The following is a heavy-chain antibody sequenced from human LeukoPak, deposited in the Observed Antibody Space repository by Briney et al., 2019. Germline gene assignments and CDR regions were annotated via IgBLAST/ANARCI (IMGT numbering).Heavy chain of an antibody. Sequence: ASVKVSCKASVYTFTSYAMNWVRQAPGQGLEWMGWVNTNTGNPTYAQGFTGRFVFSLDTSVSTAYLQISSLKAEDTAVYYCAEGYSYGSDYYYYGMDVWGQGTTVTVSS. CDR3: AEGYSYGSDYYYYGMDV. D-gene: IGHD5-18*01. V-gene: IGHV7-4-1*02. CDR1: VYTFTSYA. J-gene: IGHJ6*02. CDR2: VNTNTGNP.